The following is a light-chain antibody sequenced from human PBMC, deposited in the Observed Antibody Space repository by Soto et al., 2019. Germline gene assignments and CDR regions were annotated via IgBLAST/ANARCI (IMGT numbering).Light chain of an antibody. CDR2: SNN. Sequence: QSVLTQPPSASGTPGQRVTISCSGSSSNIGSNYVYWYQQLPGTAPKLLIYSNNQRPSGVPDRFSGSKSGTSASLAISGLRSEDEADYYCAAWDDSLSGSCIGGGTKVTVL. V-gene: IGLV1-47*02. CDR3: AAWDDSLSGSC. CDR1: SSNIGSNY. J-gene: IGLJ2*01.